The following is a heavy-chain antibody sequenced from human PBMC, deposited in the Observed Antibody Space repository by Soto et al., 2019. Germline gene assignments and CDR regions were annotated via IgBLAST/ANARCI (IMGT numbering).Heavy chain of an antibody. V-gene: IGHV1-46*01. CDR2: INPSGGST. J-gene: IGHJ4*02. CDR1: GYTFTSYY. Sequence: QVQLVQSGAEVKKPGASVKGSCKASGYTFTSYYMHWVRQAPGQGLEWLGIINPSGGSTRYAQKIQGRVTMTRGTSTSTVYMELSSLRSEDTAVYYCASDGVDELGIFRGFHYWGPGTLVTVSS. D-gene: IGHD7-27*01. CDR3: ASDGVDELGIFRGFHY.